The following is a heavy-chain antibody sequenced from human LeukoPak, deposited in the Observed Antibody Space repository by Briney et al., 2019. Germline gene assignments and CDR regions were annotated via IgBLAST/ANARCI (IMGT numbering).Heavy chain of an antibody. J-gene: IGHJ5*02. CDR3: ARQYDFWSDRNWFDP. V-gene: IGHV5-51*01. CDR1: GYNFTNYW. Sequence: GESLKISCKGSGYNFTNYWIGWVRQMPGKGLEWMGLIYPGDSDTRYSPSFQGQVTISADKSINTAYLQWNSLKASDTAMYYCARQYDFWSDRNWFDPWGQGTLVTVSS. D-gene: IGHD3-3*01. CDR2: IYPGDSDT.